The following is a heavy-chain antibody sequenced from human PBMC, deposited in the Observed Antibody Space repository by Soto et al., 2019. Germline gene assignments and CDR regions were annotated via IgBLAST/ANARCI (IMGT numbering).Heavy chain of an antibody. CDR3: ARLDMTMVLGAPPMNDY. J-gene: IGHJ4*01. D-gene: IGHD3-10*01. CDR2: IIPIFVTA. V-gene: IGHV1-69*13. Sequence: SVKVSCKASGGTFSSYAISWVRRAPGQGLEWMGGIIPIFVTANYPQKFRGGVTITAHQTTSTAYMELSSPRSADTAVYDCARLDMTMVLGAPPMNDYWGQ. CDR1: GGTFSSYA.